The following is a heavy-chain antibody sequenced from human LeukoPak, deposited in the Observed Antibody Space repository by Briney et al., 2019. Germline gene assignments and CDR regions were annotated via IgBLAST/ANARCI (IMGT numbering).Heavy chain of an antibody. CDR2: ISAYNGNT. CDR1: GYTFTSYG. J-gene: IGHJ6*04. Sequence: ASVKVSCKASGYTFTSYGISWVRQAPGQGLEWIGWISAYNGNTNYAQKLQGRVTMTTDTSTSTAYMELRSLRSDDTAVYYCARDHMVRGVDYYGMDVWGKGTTVTVSS. D-gene: IGHD3-10*01. V-gene: IGHV1-18*04. CDR3: ARDHMVRGVDYYGMDV.